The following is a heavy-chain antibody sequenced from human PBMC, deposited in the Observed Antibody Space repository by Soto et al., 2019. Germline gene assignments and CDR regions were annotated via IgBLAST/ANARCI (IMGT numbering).Heavy chain of an antibody. CDR1: GFTFSSYA. CDR3: ARALDIVVVPAAMDFDY. D-gene: IGHD2-2*03. V-gene: IGHV3-30-3*01. Sequence: GGSLRLSCAASGFTFSSYAMHWVRQAPGKGLEWVAVISYDGSNKYYADSVKGRFTISRDNSKNTLYLQMNSLRAEDTAVYYFARALDIVVVPAAMDFDYWGQGTLVTVSS. J-gene: IGHJ4*02. CDR2: ISYDGSNK.